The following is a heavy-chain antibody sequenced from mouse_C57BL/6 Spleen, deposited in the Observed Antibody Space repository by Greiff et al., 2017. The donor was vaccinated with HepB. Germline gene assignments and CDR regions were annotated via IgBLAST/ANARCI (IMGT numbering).Heavy chain of an antibody. Sequence: EVMLVESGGGLVKPGGSLKLSCAASGFTFSDYGMHWVRQAPEKGLEWVAYISSGSSTIYYADTVKGRFTISRDNAKNTLFLQMTSLRSEDTAMYYCASLYGNYESWFAYWGQGTLVTVSA. CDR1: GFTFSDYG. D-gene: IGHD2-10*02. J-gene: IGHJ3*01. V-gene: IGHV5-17*01. CDR3: ASLYGNYESWFAY. CDR2: ISSGSSTI.